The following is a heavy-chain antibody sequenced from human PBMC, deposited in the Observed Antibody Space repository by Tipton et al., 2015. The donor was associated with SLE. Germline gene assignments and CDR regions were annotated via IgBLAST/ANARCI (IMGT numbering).Heavy chain of an antibody. CDR1: GFTFSSYA. CDR3: ALGASGYYSGYNCFDP. Sequence: SLRLSCAASGFTFSSYAMSWVRQAPGKGLEWVSAISGSGGSTYYADSVKGRFTISRDNSKNTLYLQMYSLRAEDTAVYYCALGASGYYSGYNCFDPWGQGTLVTVSS. CDR2: ISGSGGST. J-gene: IGHJ5*02. V-gene: IGHV3-23*01. D-gene: IGHD5-12*01.